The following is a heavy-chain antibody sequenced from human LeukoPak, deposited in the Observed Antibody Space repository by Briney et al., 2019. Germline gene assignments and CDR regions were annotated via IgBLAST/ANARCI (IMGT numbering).Heavy chain of an antibody. Sequence: GRSLRLSCAASGFTFSSYAMHWVRQAPGKGLEWVAVISYDGSNKYYADSVKGQFTISRDNSKNTLYLQMNSLRAEDTAVYYCARVKAAAIFDYWGQGTLVTVSS. CDR1: GFTFSSYA. V-gene: IGHV3-30-3*01. J-gene: IGHJ4*02. D-gene: IGHD6-13*01. CDR2: ISYDGSNK. CDR3: ARVKAAAIFDY.